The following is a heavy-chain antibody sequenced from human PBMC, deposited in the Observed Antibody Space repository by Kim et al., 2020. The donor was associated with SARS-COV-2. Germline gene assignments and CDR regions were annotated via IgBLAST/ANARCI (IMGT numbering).Heavy chain of an antibody. CDR2: ISYDGSNK. J-gene: IGHJ6*02. Sequence: GGSLRLSCAASGFTFSSYGIHWVRQAPGKGLEWVAVISYDGSNKYYADSVKGRFTISRDNSKNTLYLQMNSLRAEDTAVYYCAKDQWYYDILTGYYPRYGKTYYYYGMDVWGQGTTVTVSS. D-gene: IGHD3-9*01. CDR3: AKDQWYYDILTGYYPRYGKTYYYYGMDV. V-gene: IGHV3-30*18. CDR1: GFTFSSYG.